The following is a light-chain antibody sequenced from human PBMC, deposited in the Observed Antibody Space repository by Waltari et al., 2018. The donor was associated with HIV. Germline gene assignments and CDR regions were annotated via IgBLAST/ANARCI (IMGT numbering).Light chain of an antibody. V-gene: IGLV1-47*01. Sequence: QSVLTQPPSASGTPGQRVTISCSGTTSNVGTNFVSWYQHLPGAAPKLLMYRDNRRPSGVPARFSGSKSGASASLAISGLRSEDEGDYYCATWDGSLGAFFVFGVGTKVTVL. CDR1: TSNVGTNF. J-gene: IGLJ1*01. CDR2: RDN. CDR3: ATWDGSLGAFFV.